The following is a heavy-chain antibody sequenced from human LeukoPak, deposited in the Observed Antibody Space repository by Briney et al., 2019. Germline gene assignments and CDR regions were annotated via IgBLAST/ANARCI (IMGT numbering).Heavy chain of an antibody. CDR2: ISGYNGNT. D-gene: IGHD3-10*02. J-gene: IGHJ4*02. CDR3: ARDQWVFGEYYFDY. CDR1: GYNFITYG. V-gene: IGHV1-18*01. Sequence: GASVKVSCKASGYNFITYGITWVRQAPGQGLEWMGSISGYNGNTNYAQMLQGRVTMSTNTSTSTAYMELRSLRSDDTAVYYCARDQWVFGEYYFDYWGQGTLVTVSS.